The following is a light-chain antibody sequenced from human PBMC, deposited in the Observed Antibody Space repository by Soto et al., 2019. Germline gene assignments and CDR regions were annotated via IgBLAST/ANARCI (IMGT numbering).Light chain of an antibody. J-gene: IGLJ3*02. V-gene: IGLV2-8*01. CDR1: SSDVGGYKY. Sequence: QSALTQPPSASGSPGQSVTISCNGTSSDVGGYKYVSWYQQHPGKAPKLMIYEVSKRPSGVPDRFSGSKSGNTASLTVSGLQAEDEADYYCSSYAGSILGVFGGGTKLTVL. CDR3: SSYAGSILGV. CDR2: EVS.